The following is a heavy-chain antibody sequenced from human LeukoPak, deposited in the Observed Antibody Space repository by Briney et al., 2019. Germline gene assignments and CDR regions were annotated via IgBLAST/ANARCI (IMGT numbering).Heavy chain of an antibody. CDR3: AKYSGGSYYNWLDP. Sequence: SETLSLTCTVSGGSISSYYWSWIRQPPGKGLEWIGYIYYSGSTNYNPSLNSRVTMSVDTSKNQFSLKLNSVTAADTAVYYCAKYSGGSYYNWLDPWGQGTLVTVSS. CDR2: IYYSGST. J-gene: IGHJ5*02. V-gene: IGHV4-59*12. CDR1: GGSISSYY. D-gene: IGHD1-26*01.